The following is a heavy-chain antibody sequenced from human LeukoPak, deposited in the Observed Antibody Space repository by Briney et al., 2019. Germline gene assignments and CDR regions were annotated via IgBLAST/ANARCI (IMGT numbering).Heavy chain of an antibody. V-gene: IGHV3-33*01. Sequence: GGSLRLSCAASGFTFSSYGMHWVRQAPGKGLEWVAVIWYDGSNKYYADSVKGRFTISRHNSKNTLYLQMNSLRAEDTAVYYCARVGSMVRGSIDYWGQGTLVTVSS. CDR1: GFTFSSYG. CDR3: ARVGSMVRGSIDY. D-gene: IGHD3-10*01. CDR2: IWYDGSNK. J-gene: IGHJ4*02.